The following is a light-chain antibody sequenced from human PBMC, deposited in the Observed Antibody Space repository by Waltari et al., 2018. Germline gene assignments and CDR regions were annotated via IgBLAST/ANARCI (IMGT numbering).Light chain of an antibody. V-gene: IGLV1-40*01. CDR3: QSYDSSLSGGV. CDR2: GNS. J-gene: IGLJ2*01. Sequence: QSVLTQPPSVSGAPGQRVTISCTGSSSNIGAGYDVHGYHQLPGTAPNLLIYGNSNRPSGVPDRFSGSKSGTSASLAITGLQAEDEADYYCQSYDSSLSGGVFGGGTKLTVL. CDR1: SSNIGAGYD.